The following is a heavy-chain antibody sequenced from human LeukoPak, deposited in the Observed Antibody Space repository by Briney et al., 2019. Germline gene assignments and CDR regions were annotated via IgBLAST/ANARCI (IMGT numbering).Heavy chain of an antibody. CDR3: VKEQSSGNYRTADF. J-gene: IGHJ4*02. CDR2: ITYDGITT. CDR1: EFTLSSCG. V-gene: IGHV3-30*18. D-gene: IGHD3-10*01. Sequence: PGTSLRLYCAASEFTLSSCGMHWVRQAPGKGLEWVAVITYDGITTYFDDSVKGRFTISRDTSKSMLYLQMNSLRPEDTAVYYCVKEQSSGNYRTADFWGQGTLVTVSS.